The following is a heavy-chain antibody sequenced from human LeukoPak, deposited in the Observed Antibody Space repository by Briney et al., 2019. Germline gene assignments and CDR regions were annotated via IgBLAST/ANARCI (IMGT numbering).Heavy chain of an antibody. CDR3: ACLVADGYPDWDYGMDV. CDR1: GYTFNNFW. D-gene: IGHD5-24*01. J-gene: IGHJ6*02. CDR2: IYPGDAEI. V-gene: IGHV5-51*01. Sequence: GESLKISCKRSGYTFNNFWIAWVRQMSGKGLERMGIIYPGDAEIRYSPSFQGQVTISADKSISTAYLHWTSLEASDTAMYYCACLVADGYPDWDYGMDVWGQGTTVTVSS.